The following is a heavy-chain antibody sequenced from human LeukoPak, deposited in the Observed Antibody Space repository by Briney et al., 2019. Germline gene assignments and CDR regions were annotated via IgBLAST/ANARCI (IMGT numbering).Heavy chain of an antibody. V-gene: IGHV4-4*07. J-gene: IGHJ5*02. Sequence: SETLSLTCTVSGVSISSYYWSWIRQPAGKGLEWIGHISTSGNIDYNPSLKSRVTMSVDTSKNQFSLKLSSVTAADTAVYYCARDPTTWWFDRWGLGTLVSVSS. CDR2: ISTSGNI. D-gene: IGHD1-26*01. CDR3: ARDPTTWWFDR. CDR1: GVSISSYY.